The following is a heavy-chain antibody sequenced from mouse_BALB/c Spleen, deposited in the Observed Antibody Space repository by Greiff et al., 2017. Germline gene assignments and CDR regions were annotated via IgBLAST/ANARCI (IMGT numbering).Heavy chain of an antibody. J-gene: IGHJ4*01. CDR3: ASQGYYGSSPYAMDY. V-gene: IGHV5-12-2*01. CDR1: GFTFSSYT. D-gene: IGHD1-1*01. Sequence: EVKLMESGGGLVQPGGSLKLSCAASGFTFSSYTMSWVRQTPEKRLEWVAYISNGGGSTYYPDTVKGRFTISRDNAKNTLYLQMSSLKSEDTAMYYCASQGYYGSSPYAMDYWGQGTSVTVSS. CDR2: ISNGGGST.